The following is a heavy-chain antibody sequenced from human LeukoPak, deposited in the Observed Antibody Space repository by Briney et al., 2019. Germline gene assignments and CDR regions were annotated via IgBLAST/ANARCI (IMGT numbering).Heavy chain of an antibody. CDR1: GFTFSHYT. CDR2: ISSSSSYI. J-gene: IGHJ4*02. D-gene: IGHD6-19*01. CDR3: ARHLSPGYSSGQYYFDY. V-gene: IGHV3-21*01. Sequence: PGGSLRLSCAASGFTFSHYTMNWIRQAPGKGLEWVSSISSSSSYIYYADSVKGRFTISRDNAKNSLYLQMNSLRAEDTAVYYCARHLSPGYSSGQYYFDYWGQGTLVTVSS.